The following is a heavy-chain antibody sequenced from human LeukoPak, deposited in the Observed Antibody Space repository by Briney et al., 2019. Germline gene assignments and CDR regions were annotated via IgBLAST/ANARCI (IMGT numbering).Heavy chain of an antibody. J-gene: IGHJ1*01. CDR3: AKPYGDYEYFQH. Sequence: GGSLRLSCAASGFTFSSYWMHWVRQAPGKGLVWVSRINSDGSSTSYADSVKGRFTISRDNAKNTLYLQTNSLRAEDTAVYYCAKPYGDYEYFQHWGQGTLVTVSS. CDR2: INSDGSST. CDR1: GFTFSSYW. D-gene: IGHD4-17*01. V-gene: IGHV3-74*01.